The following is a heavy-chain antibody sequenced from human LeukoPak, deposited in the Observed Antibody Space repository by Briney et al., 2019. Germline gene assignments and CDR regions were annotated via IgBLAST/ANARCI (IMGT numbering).Heavy chain of an antibody. CDR3: ARGRSRLFDP. CDR2: VYYSGST. CDR1: GGSVSSGDYH. Sequence: SETLSLTCTVSGGSVSSGDYHWTWIRQPPGKGLEWIGYVYYSGSTDSNPSLKSRVAISVDTSKNQFSLKLSSVTAADTAVYYCARGRSRLFDPWGQGTLVTVSS. D-gene: IGHD5-24*01. J-gene: IGHJ5*02. V-gene: IGHV4-61*08.